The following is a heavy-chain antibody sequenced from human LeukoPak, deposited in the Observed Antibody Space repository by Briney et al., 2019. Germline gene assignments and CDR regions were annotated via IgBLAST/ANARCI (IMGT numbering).Heavy chain of an antibody. V-gene: IGHV4-31*03. D-gene: IGHD3-9*01. J-gene: IGHJ3*02. CDR3: ARFGAYYDILTGYYAVAHDAFDI. CDR2: IYYSGST. CDR1: GGSFSSGGYY. Sequence: SETLSLTCTVSGGSFSSGGYYWSWLRQHPGKGLEWIGYIYYSGSTYYSPSLKSRLTISADTSKNQFSLKLSSVTAADTAVYYCARFGAYYDILTGYYAVAHDAFDIWGQGTMVTVSS.